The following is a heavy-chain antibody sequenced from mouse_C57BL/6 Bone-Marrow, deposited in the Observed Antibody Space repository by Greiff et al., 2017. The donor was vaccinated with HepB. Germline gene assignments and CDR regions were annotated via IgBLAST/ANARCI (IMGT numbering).Heavy chain of an antibody. CDR1: GFTFSSYA. CDR2: ISDGGSYT. J-gene: IGHJ2*01. Sequence: EVMLVESGGGLVKPGGSLKLSCAASGFTFSSYAMSWVRRTPEKRLEWVATISDGGSYTYYPDNVKGRFTISRDNAKNNLYLQMSHLKSEDTAMYYCARVDDYWGQGTTLTVSS. V-gene: IGHV5-4*03. CDR3: ARVDDY.